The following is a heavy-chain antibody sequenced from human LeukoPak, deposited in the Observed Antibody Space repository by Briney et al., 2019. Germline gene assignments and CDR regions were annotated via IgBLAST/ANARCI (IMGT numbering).Heavy chain of an antibody. CDR2: INDSGST. Sequence: SETLSLTCTVSGGSISSYYWNWIRQPPGKGLEWIGYINDSGSTKYNPSLKSRVTISVDTSKNQFSLKLSSVTAADTAVYYCARDSSGSGSYFNWFDPWGQGTLVTVSS. CDR3: ARDSSGSGSYFNWFDP. V-gene: IGHV4-59*01. CDR1: GGSISSYY. D-gene: IGHD3-10*01. J-gene: IGHJ5*02.